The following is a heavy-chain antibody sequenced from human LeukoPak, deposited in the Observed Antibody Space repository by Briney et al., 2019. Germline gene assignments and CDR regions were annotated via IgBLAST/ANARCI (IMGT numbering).Heavy chain of an antibody. CDR1: GFTFSSYA. D-gene: IGHD3-9*01. CDR3: ANRRYDY. CDR2: INGGGGCT. V-gene: IGHV3-23*01. Sequence: GGSLRLSCAASGFTFSSYAASWVRQAPGKGLEWVSTINGGGGCTYYADSVEGRFTISTDNSKNTLYLQLNSLRAEDTAVYYCANRRYDYWGQGTLVTVSS. J-gene: IGHJ4*02.